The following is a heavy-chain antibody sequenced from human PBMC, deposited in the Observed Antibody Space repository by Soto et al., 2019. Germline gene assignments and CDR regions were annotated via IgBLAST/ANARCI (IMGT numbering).Heavy chain of an antibody. CDR1: GGTFSSYA. CDR2: IIPIFGAA. Sequence: QVQLVQSGAEVKKPGSSVKVSCKASGGTFSSYAISWVRQAPGQGLEWMGGIIPIFGAANYAQKFQGRVTITADESRSTAYMELSSLRAEDTAVYYCARKKYYYDSSGYSRGWFDPWGQGTLVTVSS. V-gene: IGHV1-69*12. CDR3: ARKKYYYDSSGYSRGWFDP. J-gene: IGHJ5*02. D-gene: IGHD3-22*01.